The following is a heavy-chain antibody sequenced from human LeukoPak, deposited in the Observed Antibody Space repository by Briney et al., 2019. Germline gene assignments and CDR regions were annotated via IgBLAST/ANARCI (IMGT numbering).Heavy chain of an antibody. D-gene: IGHD6-19*01. CDR1: GFTFSNYD. V-gene: IGHV3-33*01. Sequence: AGSLRLSCAASGFTFSNYDMHWGRQAPGKGLEWVAVIWFDGSNKFYADSVKGRFTISRDNSKNTLYLQMNSLGAEDTAVYYCASSAGALIDCWGQGTLVIVSS. CDR3: ASSAGALIDC. CDR2: IWFDGSNK. J-gene: IGHJ4*02.